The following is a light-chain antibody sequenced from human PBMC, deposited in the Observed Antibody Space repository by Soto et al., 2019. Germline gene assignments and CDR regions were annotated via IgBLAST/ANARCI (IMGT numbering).Light chain of an antibody. CDR2: AAS. CDR1: QSVSGSY. J-gene: IGKJ5*01. V-gene: IGKV3-20*01. Sequence: EIVLTQSPGTLSLSPGERATLSCRASQSVSGSYLAWYQLKPGQAPRLLIYAASTRANGIPDRFSGSGSGTDFTLTISRLEPEDFAVYSCQQYDTSVITFGQGTRLEIK. CDR3: QQYDTSVIT.